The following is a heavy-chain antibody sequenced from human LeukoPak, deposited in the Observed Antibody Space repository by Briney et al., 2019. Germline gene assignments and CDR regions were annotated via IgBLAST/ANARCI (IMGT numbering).Heavy chain of an antibody. CDR1: GMNFEKYA. Sequence: GGSPRLSCVASGMNFEKYAMHWVRQRPGKGLEWVAVISADGRADHADSVKGRFTVSRDNSKESLFLDMSSLRDEDSALYYCATWAFYHGLDVWGQGTTVIVSS. V-gene: IGHV3-43*02. D-gene: IGHD1-26*01. CDR2: ISADGRA. CDR3: ATWAFYHGLDV. J-gene: IGHJ6*02.